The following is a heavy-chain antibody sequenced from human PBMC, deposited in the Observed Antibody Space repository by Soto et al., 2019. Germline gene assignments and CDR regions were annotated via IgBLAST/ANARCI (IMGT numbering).Heavy chain of an antibody. Sequence: GGSLRLSCAASGFTFSSYAMSWVRQAPGKGLEWVSAISGSGGSTYYADSVKGRFTISRDNSKNTLYLQMNSLRAEDTAVYYCAKDPSSGAHIYYYYYYGMDVWGQGTTVTVYS. CDR3: AKDPSSGAHIYYYYYYGMDV. D-gene: IGHD6-19*01. CDR1: GFTFSSYA. CDR2: ISGSGGST. V-gene: IGHV3-23*01. J-gene: IGHJ6*02.